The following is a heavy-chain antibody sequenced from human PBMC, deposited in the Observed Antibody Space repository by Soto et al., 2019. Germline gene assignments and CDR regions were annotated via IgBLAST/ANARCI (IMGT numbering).Heavy chain of an antibody. D-gene: IGHD2-2*01. CDR2: IYPTGST. CDR3: ATGRSEVVPGAMDT. V-gene: IGHV4-4*07. CDR1: GDSFSNYY. J-gene: IGHJ5*02. Sequence: PSETLSLTCTVSGDSFSNYYCSWVRKSAGKGLEWIGRIYPTGSTTYNPSLKSRLTMSVDTSKNQFSLRLTSMTVADTAVYYCATGRSEVVPGAMDTWGQGTLVTVSS.